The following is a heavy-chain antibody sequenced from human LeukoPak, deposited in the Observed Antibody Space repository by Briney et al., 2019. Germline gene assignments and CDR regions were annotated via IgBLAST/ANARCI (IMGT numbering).Heavy chain of an antibody. D-gene: IGHD3-10*01. V-gene: IGHV4-31*03. J-gene: IGHJ6*02. Sequence: PSETLSLTCTVSGGSISSGGYYWSWIRQHPGKGLEWIGYIYYSGSTYYNTSLKSRVTISVDTSKNQFSLKLSSVTAADTAVYYCARVSPSGVWDVWGQGTTVTVS. CDR2: IYYSGST. CDR3: ARVSPSGVWDV. CDR1: GGSISSGGYY.